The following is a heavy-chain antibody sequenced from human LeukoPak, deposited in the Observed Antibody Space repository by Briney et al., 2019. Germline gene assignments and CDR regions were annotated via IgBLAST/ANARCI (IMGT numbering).Heavy chain of an antibody. CDR1: GGSVSSYY. D-gene: IGHD4-17*01. CDR3: ARDYGDFFDY. V-gene: IGHV4-59*02. J-gene: IGHJ4*02. CDR2: IYYSGST. Sequence: TPSETLSLTCTVSGGSVSSYYWSWIRQPPGKGLEWIGYIYYSGSTNYNPSLKSRVTISVDTSKNQFSLKLSSVTAADTAVYYCARDYGDFFDYWGQGTLVTVSS.